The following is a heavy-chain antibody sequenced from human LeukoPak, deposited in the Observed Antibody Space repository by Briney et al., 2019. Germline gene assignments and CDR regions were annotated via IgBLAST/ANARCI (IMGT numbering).Heavy chain of an antibody. V-gene: IGHV4-4*08. CDR3: ARVRGTQFFDP. Sequence: SETLSLTCTVSGGSISSYYWSWIRQPPGKGLEWIGYIYTSGSTNYNPSLKSRVTISVDTSKNQFSLKLSSVTAADTAVYYCARVRGTQFFDPWGQGTLVTVSS. J-gene: IGHJ5*02. CDR1: GGSISSYY. CDR2: IYTSGST.